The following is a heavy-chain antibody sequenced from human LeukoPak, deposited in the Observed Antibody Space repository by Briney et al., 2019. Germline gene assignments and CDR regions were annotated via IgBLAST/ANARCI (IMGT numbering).Heavy chain of an antibody. D-gene: IGHD3-22*01. CDR3: ARKDFSSDSFSS. V-gene: IGHV3-11*04. J-gene: IGHJ5*02. Sequence: YADSVKGRFTISRDNAKNSLYLDMNSLRAEDTAVYYCARKDFSSDSFSSWGQGTLVTVSS.